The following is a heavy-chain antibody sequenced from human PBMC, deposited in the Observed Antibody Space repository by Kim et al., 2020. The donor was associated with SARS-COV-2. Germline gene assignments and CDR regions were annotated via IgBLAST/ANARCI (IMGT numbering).Heavy chain of an antibody. J-gene: IGHJ4*02. CDR3: ARDTGSGGAGY. V-gene: IGHV4-59*01. CDR2: T. Sequence: TNYNPSLKSRVTISVDTSKNQFSLKLSSVTAADTAVYYCARDTGSGGAGYWGQGTLVTVSS. D-gene: IGHD6-19*01.